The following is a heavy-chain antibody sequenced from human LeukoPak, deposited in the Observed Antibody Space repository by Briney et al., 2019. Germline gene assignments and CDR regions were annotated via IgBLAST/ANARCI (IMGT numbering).Heavy chain of an antibody. J-gene: IGHJ4*02. D-gene: IGHD3-22*01. Sequence: SQTLSLTCTVSGGSFSNGGYYCGWTRQPPGPGLEGLGYIYYSGSTHYYNPSLKSRLTISVDTSKNQFTLNLSSVTAADTAVYYCARSDSTGYYFGDWGQGTLVTVFS. CDR1: GGSFSNGGYY. V-gene: IGHV4-31*03. CDR3: ARSDSTGYYFGD. CDR2: IYYSGSTH.